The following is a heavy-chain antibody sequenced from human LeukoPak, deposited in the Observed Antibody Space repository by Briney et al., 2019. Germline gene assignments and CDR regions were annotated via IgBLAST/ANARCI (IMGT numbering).Heavy chain of an antibody. D-gene: IGHD6-19*01. V-gene: IGHV3-23*01. CDR3: AKGSAVADISFDY. J-gene: IGHJ4*02. Sequence: GGSLRLSCAASGFTFSSYVMSWVRQAPGKGLEWVSAISGSGSSTYYADSVQGQFTISRDNSKNTLYLQMNSLRAEDTAVYYCAKGSAVADISFDYWGQGTLVTVSS. CDR1: GFTFSSYV. CDR2: ISGSGSST.